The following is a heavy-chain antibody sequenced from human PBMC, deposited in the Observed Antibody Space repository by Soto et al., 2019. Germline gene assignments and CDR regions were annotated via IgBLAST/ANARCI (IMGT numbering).Heavy chain of an antibody. J-gene: IGHJ4*02. D-gene: IGHD3-10*01. CDR2: IGGSGGRP. Sequence: EVQLVESGGGLVQPGGSLRLSCAASGFTFSSYAMGWVRQAPGKGLEWVSAIGGSGGRPHYADSVQGRFTISRDNFKKTLYLQMNSLRAEDTAVYYCAKSPFRGVINDYFDYWGQGTLVTVSS. CDR1: GFTFSSYA. V-gene: IGHV3-23*04. CDR3: AKSPFRGVINDYFDY.